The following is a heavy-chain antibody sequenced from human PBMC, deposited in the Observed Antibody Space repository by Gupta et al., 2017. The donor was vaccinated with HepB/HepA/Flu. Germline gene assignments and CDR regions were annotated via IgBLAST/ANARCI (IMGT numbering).Heavy chain of an antibody. CDR2: IYYSGST. J-gene: IGHJ4*02. Sequence: QVQLQESGPGLVKPSETLSLTCTVSGGSISSYYWSWIRQPPGKGLEWIGYIYYSGSTNYNPALKSRVTISVDTSKNQFSLKLSSVTAADTAVYYCARCEALEAGFDYWGQGTLVTVSS. D-gene: IGHD5-24*01. V-gene: IGHV4-59*01. CDR3: ARCEALEAGFDY. CDR1: GGSISSYY.